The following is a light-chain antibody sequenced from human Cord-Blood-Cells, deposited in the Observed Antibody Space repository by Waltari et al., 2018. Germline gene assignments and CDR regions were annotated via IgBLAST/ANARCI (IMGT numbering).Light chain of an antibody. CDR1: SSDVGGYNY. CDR3: SSYTSSSKVV. CDR2: DDS. Sequence: QSALTQPASVSGSPGQSITISCTGTSSDVGGYNYVSWYQQHPGKAPKLMIYDDSNRPSGVSNRFSGSKSGNTASLTISGLQAEDEADYYCSSYTSSSKVVFGGGTKLTVL. J-gene: IGLJ2*01. V-gene: IGLV2-14*01.